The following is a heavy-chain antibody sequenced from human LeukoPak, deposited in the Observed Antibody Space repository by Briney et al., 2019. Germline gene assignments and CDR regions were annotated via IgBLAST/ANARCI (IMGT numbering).Heavy chain of an antibody. J-gene: IGHJ3*02. CDR1: GGSISSSSYY. CDR3: ARQGSSGWHAFDI. V-gene: IGHV4-39*01. CDR2: IYYSGNT. Sequence: SETLSLTCTVSGGSISSSSYYWGWSRQPPGKGLEWIGSIYYSGNTYYNPSLKSRVTISVDTSKNQFSLKLSSVTAADTAVYYCARQGSSGWHAFDIWGQGTMVTVSS. D-gene: IGHD6-19*01.